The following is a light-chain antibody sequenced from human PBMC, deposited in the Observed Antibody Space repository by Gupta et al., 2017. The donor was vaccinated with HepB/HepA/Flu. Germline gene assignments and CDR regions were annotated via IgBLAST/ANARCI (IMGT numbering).Light chain of an antibody. J-gene: IGLJ2*01. Sequence: SYVLTQPPSVSVVPGKTATMTCGGNDIGMKSAHWYQQKAGQAPVLVVYDNDDRPSGIPGRFSGSNSGNTATLTISRVEAGDEADYCCQVWDSSSDRVVIGGGTKLTVL. V-gene: IGLV3-21*03. CDR3: QVWDSSSDRVV. CDR1: DIGMKS. CDR2: DND.